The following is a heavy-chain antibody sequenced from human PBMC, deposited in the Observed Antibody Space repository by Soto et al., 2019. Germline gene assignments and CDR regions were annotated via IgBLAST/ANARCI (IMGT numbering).Heavy chain of an antibody. CDR2: IYYSWST. J-gene: IGHJ3*01. D-gene: IGHD2-21*01. Sequence: PSDTLSLTFNVSGGSISSGGYCWSCISHHPWKCLDWIGYIYYSWSTYYNPSLKSRVTISVDTSKNQFSLKLSSVTAADTAVYYCARGEGPAYCGGDCYWEGAFDLWGQGTMVTVSS. CDR3: ARGEGPAYCGGDCYWEGAFDL. V-gene: IGHV4-31*03. CDR1: GGSISSGGYC.